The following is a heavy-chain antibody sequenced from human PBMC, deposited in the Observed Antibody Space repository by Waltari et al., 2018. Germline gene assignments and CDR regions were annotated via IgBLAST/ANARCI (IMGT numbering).Heavy chain of an antibody. CDR3: ARGHYYDSSGP. V-gene: IGHV1-2*02. CDR1: GYRFTSYG. CDR2: INPNSGGT. J-gene: IGHJ5*02. Sequence: QVHLVQSGTEVKQPGDSVKVYCKASGYRFTSYGITWVRQAPGQGLEWMGWINPNSGGTNYAQEFQGRVTMTRDTSISTAYMELSRLRSDDTAVYYCARGHYYDSSGPWGQGTLVTVSS. D-gene: IGHD3-22*01.